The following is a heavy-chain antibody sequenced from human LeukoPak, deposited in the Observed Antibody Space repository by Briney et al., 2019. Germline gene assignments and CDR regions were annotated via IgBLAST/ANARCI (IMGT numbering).Heavy chain of an antibody. V-gene: IGHV3-23*01. CDR2: ISNNVGYT. J-gene: IGHJ4*02. CDR3: AKQLGYCSDGGCYFPY. Sequence: GGSPRLSCAASGFTASSNYISWVRQAPGKGLEWVSAISNNVGYTYYADSVQGRFTISRDNSKSTLCLQMNSLRAEDTAVYYCAKQLGYCSDGGCYFPYWGQGTLVTVSS. D-gene: IGHD2-15*01. CDR1: GFTASSNY.